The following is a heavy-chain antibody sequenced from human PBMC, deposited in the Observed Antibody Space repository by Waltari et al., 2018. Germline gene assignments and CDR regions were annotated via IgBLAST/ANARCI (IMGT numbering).Heavy chain of an antibody. CDR3: ARTGIFGYSSSWDAFDI. CDR1: GGSISSSSYY. V-gene: IGHV4-39*01. J-gene: IGHJ3*02. Sequence: QLQLQESGPGLVKPSETLSLTCTVSGGSISSSSYYWGWIRQPPGKGLEWIGSIYYSGGTYYNPSLKSRVTISVDTSKNQFSLKLSSVTAADTAVYYCARTGIFGYSSSWDAFDIWGQGTMVTVSS. D-gene: IGHD6-13*01. CDR2: IYYSGGT.